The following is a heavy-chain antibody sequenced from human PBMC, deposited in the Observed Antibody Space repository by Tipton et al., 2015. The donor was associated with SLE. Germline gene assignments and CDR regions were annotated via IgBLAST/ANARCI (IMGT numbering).Heavy chain of an antibody. J-gene: IGHJ4*02. D-gene: IGHD4-17*01. V-gene: IGHV3-30*02. Sequence: QLVQSGGGLVQPGRSLRLSCAASGFTFDGYSMHWVRQAPGKGLQWVAFTRNDGRNKYYADSVKGRFTISRDNSKNTLYLQMSSLKTEDTAVYYCAKFPSSAYGDYGYWGQGTLVTVSS. CDR2: TRNDGRNK. CDR3: AKFPSSAYGDYGY. CDR1: GFTFDGYS.